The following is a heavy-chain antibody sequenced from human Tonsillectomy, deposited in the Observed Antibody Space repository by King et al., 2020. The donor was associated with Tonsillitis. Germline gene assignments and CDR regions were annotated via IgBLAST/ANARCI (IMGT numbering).Heavy chain of an antibody. CDR1: GFTFSSYS. CDR3: ASGLFAVAGTPTDY. J-gene: IGHJ4*02. CDR2: ISSSSSYI. D-gene: IGHD6-19*01. V-gene: IGHV3-21*01. Sequence: QLVQSGGGLVKPGGSLRLSCAASGFTFSSYSMNWVRQAPGKGLEWVSSISSSSSYIYYADSVKGRFTISRDNAKNSLYLQINSLRAADTAVYYCASGLFAVAGTPTDYWGQGTLVTVSS.